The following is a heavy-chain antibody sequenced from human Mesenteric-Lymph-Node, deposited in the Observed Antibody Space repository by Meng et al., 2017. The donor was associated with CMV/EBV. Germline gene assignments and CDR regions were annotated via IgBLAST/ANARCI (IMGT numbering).Heavy chain of an antibody. CDR1: GFTFSSYA. V-gene: IGHV3-33*08. D-gene: IGHD5-24*01. CDR3: AREGVYDGYAIDY. CDR2: IWSDGSNI. Sequence: GESLKISCAASGFTFSSYAMHWVRQAPGKGLEWVAVIWSDGSNIYYPDSVKGRFTISRDNSKNTLYLQMSSLRAEDTAIYYCAREGVYDGYAIDYWGQGTLVTVSS. J-gene: IGHJ4*02.